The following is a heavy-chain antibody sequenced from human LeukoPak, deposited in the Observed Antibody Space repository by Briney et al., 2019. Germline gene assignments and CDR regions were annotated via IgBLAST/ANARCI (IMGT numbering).Heavy chain of an antibody. CDR1: GGSLSSSSYY. CDR2: IYYSGAT. V-gene: IGHV4-39*07. D-gene: IGHD4-23*01. CDR3: AGGAPHLRRFPHFEP. J-gene: IGHJ5*02. Sequence: SETLSLTCTVSGGSLSSSSYYWGWVRQPPGKGLEWIGCIYYSGATYYNPSTKSRVAISLYKSKNQFSLTLSCVTAADTAVYYCAGGAPHLRRFPHFEPWAQGNLVTVSS.